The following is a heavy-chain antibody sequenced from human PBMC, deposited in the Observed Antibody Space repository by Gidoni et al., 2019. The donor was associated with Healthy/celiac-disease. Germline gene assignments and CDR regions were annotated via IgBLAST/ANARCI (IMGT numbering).Heavy chain of an antibody. Sequence: QVQLVQSGAEVKKPGASVKVSCKASGYTFTSYAMHWVRQAPGQRLEWMGWINAGNGNTKYSQKFQGRVTITRDTSASTAYMELSSLRSEDTAVYYCASPAPTYYDFWSGYWEDYYYGMDVWGQGTTVTVSS. CDR3: ASPAPTYYDFWSGYWEDYYYGMDV. J-gene: IGHJ6*02. V-gene: IGHV1-3*01. CDR2: INAGNGNT. D-gene: IGHD3-3*01. CDR1: GYTFTSYA.